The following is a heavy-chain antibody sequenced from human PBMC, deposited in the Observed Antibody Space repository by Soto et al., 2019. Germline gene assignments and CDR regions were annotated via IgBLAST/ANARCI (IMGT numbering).Heavy chain of an antibody. V-gene: IGHV6-1*01. D-gene: IGHD6-13*01. CDR3: ARGRFSTIAAAGASDAFDI. Sequence: SQTLSLTCAISGDSVSSNSAAWNWIRQSPSRGLEWLGRTYYRSKWYNDYAISVKSRITINPDTSKNQFSLQLNSVTPEDTAVYYCARGRFSTIAAAGASDAFDIWGQGTMVTVSS. J-gene: IGHJ3*02. CDR1: GDSVSSNSAA. CDR2: TYYRSKWYN.